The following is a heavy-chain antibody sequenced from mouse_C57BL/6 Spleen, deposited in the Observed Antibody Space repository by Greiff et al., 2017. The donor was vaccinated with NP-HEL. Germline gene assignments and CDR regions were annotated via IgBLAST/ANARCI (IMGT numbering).Heavy chain of an antibody. J-gene: IGHJ4*01. Sequence: QVTLKESGPGILQSSQTLSLTCSFSGFSLSTSGMGVSWIRQPSGKGLEWLAHIYWDDDKRYNPSLKSRLTISQDTSRNQVFLKITSVDTADTATYYCARRNYGSEGDAMDYWGQGTSVTVSS. D-gene: IGHD1-1*01. V-gene: IGHV8-12*01. CDR1: GFSLSTSGMG. CDR3: ARRNYGSEGDAMDY. CDR2: IYWDDDK.